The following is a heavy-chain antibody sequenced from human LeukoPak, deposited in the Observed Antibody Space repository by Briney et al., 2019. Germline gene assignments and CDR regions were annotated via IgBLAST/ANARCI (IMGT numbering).Heavy chain of an antibody. V-gene: IGHV3-9*01. CDR1: GFTFDVYA. CDR3: AKDMGGSGSYSAFDI. D-gene: IGHD3-10*01. CDR2: ISWNSGSI. J-gene: IGHJ3*02. Sequence: PGGSLRLSCAASGFTFDVYAMHWVRQAPGKGLEWVSGISWNSGSIGYADSVKGRFTISRDNAKNSLYLQMNSLRAEDTALYYCAKDMGGSGSYSAFDIWGQGTMVTVSS.